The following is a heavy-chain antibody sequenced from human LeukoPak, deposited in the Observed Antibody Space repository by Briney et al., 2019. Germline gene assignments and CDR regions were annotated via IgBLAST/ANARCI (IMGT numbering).Heavy chain of an antibody. Sequence: GGSLRLSCAASGFTFDDYTMHWVRQAPGKGLEWVSLISWDGGSTYYAGSVKGRFTISRDNSKNSLYLQMNSLRTEDTALYYCAKDTLAASGSFDYWGQGTLVTVSS. CDR3: AKDTLAASGSFDY. J-gene: IGHJ4*02. V-gene: IGHV3-43*01. CDR1: GFTFDDYT. D-gene: IGHD3-10*01. CDR2: ISWDGGST.